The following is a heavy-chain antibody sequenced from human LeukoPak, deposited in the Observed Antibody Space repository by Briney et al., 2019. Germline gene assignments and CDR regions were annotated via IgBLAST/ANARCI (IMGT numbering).Heavy chain of an antibody. Sequence: PSETLSLTCTVSGGSISSYYWSWLRQPAGKGLEWIGHIHTRGSTNYNPSLTSRVTMSVDTSKNQFSLKLNSVTAADTAVYYCASPVRDYWGQGTLVTVSS. CDR3: ASPVRDY. J-gene: IGHJ4*02. D-gene: IGHD6-6*01. CDR1: GGSISSYY. CDR2: IHTRGST. V-gene: IGHV4-4*07.